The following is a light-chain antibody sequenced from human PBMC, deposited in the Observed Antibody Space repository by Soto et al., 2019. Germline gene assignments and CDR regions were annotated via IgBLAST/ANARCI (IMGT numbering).Light chain of an antibody. CDR2: DVS. V-gene: IGLV2-14*03. CDR3: SSYTTGNTRQIV. Sequence: QSVLTQPASVSGSPGQSITISCTGTSSDVGGYNYVSWYQHHPGKAPKLMIYDVSNRPSGVSNRFSGSKSGNTASLTISGLQPEDEADYYCSSYTTGNTRQIVFGTGTKVTV. J-gene: IGLJ1*01. CDR1: SSDVGGYNY.